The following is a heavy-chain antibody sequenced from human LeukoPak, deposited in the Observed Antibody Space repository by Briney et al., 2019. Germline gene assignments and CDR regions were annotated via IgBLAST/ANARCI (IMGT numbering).Heavy chain of an antibody. CDR1: GFTFSNYA. CDR2: ISGGGIST. CDR3: AKRSVTNWFDP. J-gene: IGHJ5*02. Sequence: GGSLRLSCAASGFTFSNYAVTWVRQAPGKGLEWVSTISGGGISTYYADSVKGRFTISRDNSKNMVYLQMNSLRAEDTAIYYCAKRSVTNWFDPWGQGTLVTISS. V-gene: IGHV3-23*01. D-gene: IGHD4-17*01.